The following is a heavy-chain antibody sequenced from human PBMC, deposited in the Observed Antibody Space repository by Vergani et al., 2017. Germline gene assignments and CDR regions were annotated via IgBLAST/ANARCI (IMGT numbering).Heavy chain of an antibody. D-gene: IGHD3-22*01. CDR3: AHSVSGGYYYRYFDY. V-gene: IGHV2-5*02. J-gene: IGHJ4*02. CDR1: GFSLSTGGVG. Sequence: QITLKESGPTLVKPTQTLTLTCTFSGFSLSTGGVGVGWIRQPPGKALEWLAVIYWDEDKRYSPSLKSRLTITKDTSKNQVVLTMTNMDPVDTATYYCAHSVSGGYYYRYFDYWGQGTLVTVSS. CDR2: IYWDEDK.